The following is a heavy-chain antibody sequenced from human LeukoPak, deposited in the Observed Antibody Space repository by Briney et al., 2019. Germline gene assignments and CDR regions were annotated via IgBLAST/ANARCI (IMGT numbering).Heavy chain of an antibody. V-gene: IGHV4-39*01. CDR2: IYYSGST. CDR3: AGTYRLRRFDP. Sequence: SETLSLTCTVSGGSISSGTYYWGWIRQPPGKGLECIGTIYYSGSTSYNPSLKSRVTISVDTSKNQFSLKLTSVTAADTAVYYCAGTYRLRRFDPWDQGTPVTVSS. J-gene: IGHJ5*02. D-gene: IGHD2-2*02. CDR1: GGSISSGTYY.